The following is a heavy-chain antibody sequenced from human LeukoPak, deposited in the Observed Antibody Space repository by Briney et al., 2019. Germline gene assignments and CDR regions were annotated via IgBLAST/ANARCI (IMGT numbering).Heavy chain of an antibody. J-gene: IGHJ4*02. CDR1: DGSISPYY. CDR3: ASSPVGATDY. CDR2: IYHSGST. Sequence: LSETLSLTCTVADGSISPYYWSWIRQPPGKGLEWLGYIYHSGSTTYNPSLKSRVTISLDTSKNQISLNLSSVTAADTAVYYCASSPVGATDYWGQGTLVTVSS. V-gene: IGHV4-59*12. D-gene: IGHD1-26*01.